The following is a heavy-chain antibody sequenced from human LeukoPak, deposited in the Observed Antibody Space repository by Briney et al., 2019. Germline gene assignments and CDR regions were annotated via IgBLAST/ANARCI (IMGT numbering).Heavy chain of an antibody. Sequence: PSETLSLTCTVSGGSISSYYWSWIRQPPGKGLEWIGYIYYSGSTNYNPSLKSRVTISVDTSKNQFSLKLSSVTAADTAVYYCARGDGYCSSTSCLLHFDYWGQGTLVTVSS. CDR1: GGSISSYY. CDR3: ARGDGYCSSTSCLLHFDY. D-gene: IGHD2-2*01. J-gene: IGHJ4*02. CDR2: IYYSGST. V-gene: IGHV4-59*01.